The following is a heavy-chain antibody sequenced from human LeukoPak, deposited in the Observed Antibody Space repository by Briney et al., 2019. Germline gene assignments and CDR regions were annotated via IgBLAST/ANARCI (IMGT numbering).Heavy chain of an antibody. CDR1: GGSISSGSYY. CDR2: IYTSGST. D-gene: IGHD2-15*01. Sequence: SQTLSLTCTVSGGSISSGSYYWSWIRQPAGKGLEWIGRIYTSGSTNYNPSLKSRVTISVDTSKNHFSLKLSSVTAADTAVYYCARLGSDGKPLDSWGQGTLVTVSS. V-gene: IGHV4-61*02. J-gene: IGHJ4*02. CDR3: ARLGSDGKPLDS.